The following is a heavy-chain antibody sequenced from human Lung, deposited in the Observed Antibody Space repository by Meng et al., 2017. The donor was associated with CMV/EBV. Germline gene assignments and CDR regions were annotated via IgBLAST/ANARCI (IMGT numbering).Heavy chain of an antibody. CDR1: GFTFSSYG. Sequence: GESLKISCVASGFTFSSYGMHWVRQAPGKGLEWVAYIRYDGSNEYYVDSVKGRFTISRDNSKNTLYLQMSSLRAEDTAVYYCAKDRVYSSRYSGMDVWGPGNTV. D-gene: IGHD5-12*01. CDR2: IRYDGSNE. J-gene: IGHJ6*01. CDR3: AKDRVYSSRYSGMDV. V-gene: IGHV3-30*02.